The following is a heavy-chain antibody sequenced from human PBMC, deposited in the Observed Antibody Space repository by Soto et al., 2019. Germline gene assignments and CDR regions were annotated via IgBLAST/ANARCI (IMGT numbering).Heavy chain of an antibody. V-gene: IGHV3-33*01. CDR2: IWYDGSNK. CDR1: GFTFSSYG. Sequence: QVQLVESGGGVVQPGRSLRLSCAASGFTFSSYGMYWVRQAPGKGLERVAVIWYDGSNKYYADSVKGRFTISRENAKNTLYLQMNSLRAEDTAVYYCARDGIDAFDIWGQGTMVTVS. CDR3: ARDGIDAFDI. J-gene: IGHJ3*02.